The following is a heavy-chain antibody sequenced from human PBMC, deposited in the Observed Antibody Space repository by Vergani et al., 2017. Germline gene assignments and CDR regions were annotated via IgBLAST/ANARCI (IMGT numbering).Heavy chain of an antibody. J-gene: IGHJ3*02. CDR2: IYPGDSDT. Sequence: EVQLVQSGAEVKKPGESLTISCKGSGYSFTSYWIGWVRQMPGKGLEWMGIIYPGDSDTRYSPSFQGQVTISADKSISTAYLQWSSLKASDTAMYYCATKYYYGSGSYYRSDAFDIWGQGTMVTVSS. V-gene: IGHV5-51*01. CDR1: GYSFTSYW. D-gene: IGHD3-10*01. CDR3: ATKYYYGSGSYYRSDAFDI.